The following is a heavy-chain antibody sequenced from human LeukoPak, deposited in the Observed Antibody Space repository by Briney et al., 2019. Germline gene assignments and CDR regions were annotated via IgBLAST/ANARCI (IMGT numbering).Heavy chain of an antibody. D-gene: IGHD3-3*01. Sequence: SETLSLTCTVSGGSISSSSYYWGWIRQPPGKGLEWIGRIYYSGSTYYNPSLKSRVTISVDTSKNQFSLKLSSVTAADTAVYYCARPFSPLRFLESWFDPWGQGTLVTVSS. J-gene: IGHJ5*02. CDR3: ARPFSPLRFLESWFDP. CDR1: GGSISSSSYY. CDR2: IYYSGST. V-gene: IGHV4-39*01.